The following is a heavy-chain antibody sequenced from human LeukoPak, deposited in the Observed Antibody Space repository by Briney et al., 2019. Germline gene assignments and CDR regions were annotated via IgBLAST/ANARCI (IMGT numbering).Heavy chain of an antibody. D-gene: IGHD4-17*01. V-gene: IGHV1-46*01. Sequence: GASVKVSCKASGYTFTNYFMHWVRQAPGQGLEWMGVINPSGGSTTYAQKFQGRVTMTRDTSTNTVYMDLGSLRSEDTAVYYCARDRFAAVTTWVCDHWGQGTLVTVSS. CDR3: ARDRFAAVTTWVCDH. CDR2: INPSGGST. J-gene: IGHJ5*02. CDR1: GYTFTNYF.